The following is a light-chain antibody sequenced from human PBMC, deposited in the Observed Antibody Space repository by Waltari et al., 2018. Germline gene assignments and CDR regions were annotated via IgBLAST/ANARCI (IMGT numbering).Light chain of an antibody. J-gene: IGLJ3*02. CDR3: SSYTSSSTQGV. CDR2: DVS. V-gene: IGLV2-14*01. CDR1: SSDVGGYNY. Sequence: QSALTQPASVPGSPGQSITISSTGTSSDVGGYNYVSWYQQHPGKAPKLMIYDVSNRPPGVSNRFSGSKSGNTASLTISGLQAEDEADYYCSSYTSSSTQGVFGGGTKLTVL.